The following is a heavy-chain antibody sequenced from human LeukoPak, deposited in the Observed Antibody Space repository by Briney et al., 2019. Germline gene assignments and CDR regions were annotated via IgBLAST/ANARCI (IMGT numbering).Heavy chain of an antibody. D-gene: IGHD3-9*01. V-gene: IGHV3-73*01. J-gene: IGHJ4*02. CDR3: TRLPTTYYDISEGI. Sequence: GGSLRLSCAASGFTFSGSAMHWVCQASGKGLEWVGRIRSKANSYATAYAASVKGRFTISRDDSKNTAYLQMNSLKTEDTAVYYCTRLPTTYYDISEGIWGQGTLVTVSS. CDR1: GFTFSGSA. CDR2: IRSKANSYAT.